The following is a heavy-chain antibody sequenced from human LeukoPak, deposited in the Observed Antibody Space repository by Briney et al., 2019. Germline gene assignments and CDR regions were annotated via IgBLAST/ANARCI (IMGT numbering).Heavy chain of an antibody. Sequence: GGSLRLSCTASGFSFSGHWMHWARQLPGKGLVWVSRISPTGSTTSYADSVKGRFTVSRDNSRNTLYLQMNSLRAEDTAVYYCAKVPSRSPRLVFLDAFDIWGQGTMVTVSS. CDR2: ISPTGSTT. CDR3: AKVPSRSPRLVFLDAFDI. V-gene: IGHV3-74*01. J-gene: IGHJ3*02. CDR1: GFSFSGHW. D-gene: IGHD1-26*01.